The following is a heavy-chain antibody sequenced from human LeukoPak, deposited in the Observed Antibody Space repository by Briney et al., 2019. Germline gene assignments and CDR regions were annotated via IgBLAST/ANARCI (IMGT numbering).Heavy chain of an antibody. J-gene: IGHJ6*03. Sequence: SETLSFTRTVSGGSISDYYGNWIRQPPGKGLEWIGYIYYSGSTTYNPSLKRRVTMSLDKAKNQFSLKLRSVTAADTAVYYCARGDFCSSSNCYHPPMDVWGKGTTVTVSS. CDR3: ARGDFCSSSNCYHPPMDV. CDR1: GGSISDYY. CDR2: IYYSGST. V-gene: IGHV4-59*01. D-gene: IGHD2-2*01.